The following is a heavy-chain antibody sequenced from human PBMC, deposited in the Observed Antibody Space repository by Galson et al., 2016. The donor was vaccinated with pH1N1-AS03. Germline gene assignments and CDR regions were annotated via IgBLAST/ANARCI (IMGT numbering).Heavy chain of an antibody. J-gene: IGHJ2*01. V-gene: IGHV2-5*01. D-gene: IGHD2-21*02. CDR1: GFSLNTNGVG. CDR2: IYWNSEK. Sequence: PALVKPTQTLTLTCDFSGFSLNTNGVGVGWIRQPPGKPLEWLALIYWNSEKRYNPFLKGRLTITKDTSKNQVVLTMTNMAPGDTATYFCARKPTGSMVVTIGVGYFDRWGRGTLVAVSS. CDR3: ARKPTGSMVVTIGVGYFDR.